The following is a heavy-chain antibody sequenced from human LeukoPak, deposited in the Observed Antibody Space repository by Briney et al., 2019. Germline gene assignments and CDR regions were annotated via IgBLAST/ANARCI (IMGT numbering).Heavy chain of an antibody. CDR3: ARDGVAAAGYYFDY. Sequence: GGSLRLSCAASGFTFSSYAIHWVRQAPGKGLEWVAVISYDGSNKYYADSVKGRFTISRDNSKNTLYLQMNSLRAEDTAVYYCARDGVAAAGYYFDYWGQGTLVTVSS. V-gene: IGHV3-30-3*01. D-gene: IGHD6-13*01. J-gene: IGHJ4*02. CDR1: GFTFSSYA. CDR2: ISYDGSNK.